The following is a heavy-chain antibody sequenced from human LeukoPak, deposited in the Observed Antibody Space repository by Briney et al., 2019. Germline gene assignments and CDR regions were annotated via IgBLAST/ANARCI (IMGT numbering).Heavy chain of an antibody. V-gene: IGHV1-18*01. CDR2: INTYNGNT. Sequence: ASVKVSCKASGYTFLSYGISWVRQAPGQGPEWMGWINTYNGNTKYAQMVQDRVTMTTDTSTTTAYMELRSLRSDDTAVYYCARDWGRLGKTIVDYWGQGTLVTVSS. J-gene: IGHJ4*02. CDR1: GYTFLSYG. D-gene: IGHD1-1*01. CDR3: ARDWGRLGKTIVDY.